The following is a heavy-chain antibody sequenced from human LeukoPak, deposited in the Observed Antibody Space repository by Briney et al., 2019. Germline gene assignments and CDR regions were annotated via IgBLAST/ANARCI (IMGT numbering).Heavy chain of an antibody. CDR2: IYYSGST. Sequence: PSETLSLTCTVCGGSISSYYWSWIRQPPGKGLEWIGYIYYSGSTNYNPSLKSRVTISVDTSKNQFSLKLSSVTAADTAVYYCARGGDCGGDCRARPLYYFDYWGQGTLVTVSS. CDR3: ARGGDCGGDCRARPLYYFDY. D-gene: IGHD2-21*02. J-gene: IGHJ4*02. CDR1: GGSISSYY. V-gene: IGHV4-59*01.